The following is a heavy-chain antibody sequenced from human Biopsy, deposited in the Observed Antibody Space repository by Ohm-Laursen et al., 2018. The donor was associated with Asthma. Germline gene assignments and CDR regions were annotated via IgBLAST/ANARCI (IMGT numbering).Heavy chain of an antibody. CDR1: GFTFSSYA. D-gene: IGHD6-19*01. J-gene: IGHJ3*02. CDR3: ARENGQWLIQGFFDI. V-gene: IGHV3-30-3*01. Sequence: SLRLSCAASGFTFSSYAMHWVRQAPGRGLELVAVISYDGYKKYYVDSVKGRSTISRDNSKNTLYLQMNSLRPEDTAAYYCARENGQWLIQGFFDIWGQGTMVSVSS. CDR2: ISYDGYKK.